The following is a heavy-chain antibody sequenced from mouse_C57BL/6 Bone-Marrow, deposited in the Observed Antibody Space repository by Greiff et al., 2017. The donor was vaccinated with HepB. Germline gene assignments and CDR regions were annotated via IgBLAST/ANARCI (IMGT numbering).Heavy chain of an antibody. D-gene: IGHD1-1*01. J-gene: IGHJ3*01. V-gene: IGHV1-9*01. CDR1: GYTFTGYW. CDR3: AHYYGSIPWFGD. Sequence: VQLQQSGAELMKPGASVKLSCKATGYTFTGYWIEWVKQRPGHGLEWIGEILPGSGSTNYNEKFKGKATFTADKSSNTAYMQLRSLITEYSAIYYCAHYYGSIPWFGDWGQVTLVSVSP. CDR2: ILPGSGST.